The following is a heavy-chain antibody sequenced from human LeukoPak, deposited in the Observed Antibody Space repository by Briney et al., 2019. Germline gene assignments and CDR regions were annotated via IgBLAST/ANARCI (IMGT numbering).Heavy chain of an antibody. Sequence: PSETLSPTCTVSGGSISSYYWSWIRQPPGKGLEWIGYIYYGGSTNYNPSLKSRVTISVDTSKNQFSLKLSSVTAADTAVYYCARAPAAVYYYYYGMDVWGQGTTVTVSS. J-gene: IGHJ6*02. V-gene: IGHV4-59*01. CDR2: IYYGGST. CDR3: ARAPAAVYYYYYGMDV. D-gene: IGHD6-13*01. CDR1: GGSISSYY.